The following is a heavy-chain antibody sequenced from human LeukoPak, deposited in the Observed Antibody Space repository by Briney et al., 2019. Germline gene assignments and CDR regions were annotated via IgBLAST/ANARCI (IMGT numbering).Heavy chain of an antibody. Sequence: ASVKVSCKASGYSFTTYATHWERQAPGQRLEWMGWINPDKGDTKYSQNFQGRITVTRDTSASTTYMELSSLVSEDTAVYYCARRLKGSYGNLFDYWGQGTLVTVSS. J-gene: IGHJ4*02. D-gene: IGHD4-17*01. CDR2: INPDKGDT. CDR1: GYSFTTYA. V-gene: IGHV1-3*01. CDR3: ARRLKGSYGNLFDY.